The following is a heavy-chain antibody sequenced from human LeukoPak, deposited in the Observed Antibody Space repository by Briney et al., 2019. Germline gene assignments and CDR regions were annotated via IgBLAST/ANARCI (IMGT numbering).Heavy chain of an antibody. CDR3: ARDLVVVPAGPMGFDY. J-gene: IGHJ4*02. CDR1: GFTFSSYA. D-gene: IGHD2-2*01. Sequence: GGSLRLSCAASGFTFSSYAMHWVRQAPGKGLEWVAVISYDGSNKYYADSVKGRFTISRDNSKNTLYLQMNSLRAEDTAVYYCARDLVVVPAGPMGFDYWGQGTLVTVSS. CDR2: ISYDGSNK. V-gene: IGHV3-30*04.